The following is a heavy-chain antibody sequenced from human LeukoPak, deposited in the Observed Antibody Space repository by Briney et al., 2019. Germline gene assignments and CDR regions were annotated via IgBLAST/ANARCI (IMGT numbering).Heavy chain of an antibody. J-gene: IGHJ5*02. Sequence: PSETLSLTCTVSGGSISSYYWSWIRQPPEKGLEWIGYIYYSRTTNYNPSLKSRVTMSVDTSKNQFSLKLSSVTAADTAVYYCARHSTSGWNWFDPWGQGTLVTVSS. CDR1: GGSISSYY. CDR2: IYYSRTT. CDR3: ARHSTSGWNWFDP. V-gene: IGHV4-59*08. D-gene: IGHD6-19*01.